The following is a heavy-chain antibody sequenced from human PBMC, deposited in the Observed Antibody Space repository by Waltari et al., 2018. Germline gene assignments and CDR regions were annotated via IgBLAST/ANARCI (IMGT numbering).Heavy chain of an antibody. V-gene: IGHV4-4*07. D-gene: IGHD5-18*01. CDR1: SGSISSYY. CDR3: ARDGKKGGWGYGYDY. Sequence: QVQLQESGPGLVKPSETLSLTCTVSSGSISSYYWSWIRQPAGKGLEWIGRIYTSGSTNSNPPSKGRFTMSLEPSKNQFPLKLSSVTAAAPAVYYGARDGKKGGWGYGYDYWGQGTLVTVSS. CDR2: IYTSGST. J-gene: IGHJ4*02.